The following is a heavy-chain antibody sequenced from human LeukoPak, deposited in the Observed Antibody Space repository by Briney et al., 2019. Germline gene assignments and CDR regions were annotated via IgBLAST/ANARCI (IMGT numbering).Heavy chain of an antibody. CDR2: IYTSGST. CDR1: GGSISSYY. Sequence: SETLSLTCTVSGGSISSYYWSWIRQPPGKGLEWIGYIYTSGSTNYNPSLKSRVTISVDTSKNQFSLKLSFVTAADTAVYYCARRCSSTSCSFDYWGQGTLVTVSS. CDR3: ARRCSSTSCSFDY. J-gene: IGHJ4*02. V-gene: IGHV4-4*09. D-gene: IGHD2-2*01.